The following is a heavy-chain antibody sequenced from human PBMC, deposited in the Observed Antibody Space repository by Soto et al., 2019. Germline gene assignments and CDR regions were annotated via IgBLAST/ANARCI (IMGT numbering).Heavy chain of an antibody. Sequence: SQTLSLTCAVYGGSFSGYYWSWIRQPPGKGLEWIGEINHSGSTNYNPSLKSRVTISVDTSKNQFSLKLSSVTAADTAVYYCARGPPNDYGDYWGQGTLVTVSS. CDR2: INHSGST. J-gene: IGHJ4*02. CDR1: GGSFSGYY. V-gene: IGHV4-34*01. CDR3: ARGPPNDYGDY. D-gene: IGHD7-27*01.